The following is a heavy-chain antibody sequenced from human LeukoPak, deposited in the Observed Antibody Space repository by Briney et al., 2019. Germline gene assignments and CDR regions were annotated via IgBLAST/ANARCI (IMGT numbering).Heavy chain of an antibody. D-gene: IGHD3-3*01. CDR3: ARSPFYYDFYIWFDP. CDR2: INSDRGGT. CDR1: AYRFSYSY. Sequence: ASVKVSCKASAYRFSYSYLHWVREAPGQGLEWMGYINSDRGGTKYAQKFQGRVTMTRDTSISTAYMELSGLTSDDTALYYCARSPFYYDFYIWFDPWGQGTLVTVSS. J-gene: IGHJ5*02. V-gene: IGHV1-2*02.